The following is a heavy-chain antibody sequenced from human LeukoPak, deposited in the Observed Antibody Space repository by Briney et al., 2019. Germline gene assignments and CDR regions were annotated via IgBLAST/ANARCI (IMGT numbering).Heavy chain of an antibody. CDR2: ITPRGATI. Sequence: GGSLRLSCAASGFTFSSYAMSWVRRAPGKGLEWISYITPRGATIYYADSVKGRFTISRDDAKNSVFLQMNSLTVEDTAVYYCARDHRDWGVFDYWGQGTLVTVSS. J-gene: IGHJ4*02. CDR1: GFTFSSYA. V-gene: IGHV3-48*04. D-gene: IGHD7-27*01. CDR3: ARDHRDWGVFDY.